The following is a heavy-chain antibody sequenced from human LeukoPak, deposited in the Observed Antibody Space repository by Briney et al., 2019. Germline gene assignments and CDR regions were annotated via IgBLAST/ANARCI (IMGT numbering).Heavy chain of an antibody. CDR2: IYTSGST. J-gene: IGHJ4*02. V-gene: IGHV4-61*02. Sequence: SETLSLTCTVSGGSISSGSYNWSWIPQPAGQGLEWIGRIYTSGSTNYNPSLKSRVTISVDTSKNQFSLRLSSVTAADTAVYYCAAQYYYDSSGSYYFDYWGQGTLVTVSS. CDR1: GGSISSGSYN. CDR3: AAQYYYDSSGSYYFDY. D-gene: IGHD3-22*01.